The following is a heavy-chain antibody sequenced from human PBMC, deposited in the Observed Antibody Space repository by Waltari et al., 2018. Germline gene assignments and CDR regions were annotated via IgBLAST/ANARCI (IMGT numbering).Heavy chain of an antibody. Sequence: EVHLVESGGDLGQPGGSLRLSCVASCFNVGFYGMTGFRQAPGKGLEWIAFISDSSSTFYYANSVKGRFTVSRDNAKNSVFLQMNSLRAEDTATYYCARGICSSTSCYYGYMDVWGKGTTVSVSS. J-gene: IGHJ6*03. D-gene: IGHD2-2*01. CDR2: ISDSSSTF. CDR3: ARGICSSTSCYYGYMDV. CDR1: CFNVGFYG. V-gene: IGHV3-48*04.